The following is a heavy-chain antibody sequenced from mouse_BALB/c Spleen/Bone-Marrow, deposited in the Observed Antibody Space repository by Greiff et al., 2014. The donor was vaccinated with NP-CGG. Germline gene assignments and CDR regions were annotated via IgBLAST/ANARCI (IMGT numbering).Heavy chain of an antibody. CDR2: ISSGSSTI. CDR1: GFTFSXFG. Sequence: PGGSRKLSCAASGFTFSXFGXHXVXXXXXXXXXXVAYISSGSSTIYYADTMKGRFTISRDNPKNTLFLQMTSLRSEDTAMYYCTRSGTLGAMDYWGQGTSVTVSS. J-gene: IGHJ4*01. D-gene: IGHD3-3*01. V-gene: IGHV5-17*02. CDR3: TRSGTLGAMDY.